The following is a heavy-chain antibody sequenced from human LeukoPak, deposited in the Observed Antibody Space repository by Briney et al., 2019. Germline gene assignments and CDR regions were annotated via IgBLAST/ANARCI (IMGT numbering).Heavy chain of an antibody. J-gene: IGHJ4*02. D-gene: IGHD3-22*01. CDR1: GGSIISSDW. V-gene: IGHV4-4*02. CDR3: ARRSSGRPMSNY. Sequence: SETLSLTCAVSGGSIISSDWWTRVRQPPGKGLEWIGEVYHSGSTNYNPSLKSRVAISVDKSKNQFSLKLNSVTAADTAVYYCARRSSGRPMSNYWGQGTLVTVSS. CDR2: VYHSGST.